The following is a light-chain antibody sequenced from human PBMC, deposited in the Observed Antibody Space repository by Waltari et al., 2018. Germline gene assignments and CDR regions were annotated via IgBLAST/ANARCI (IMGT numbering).Light chain of an antibody. CDR2: DAS. CDR3: QQYNSYSYT. J-gene: IGKJ2*01. CDR1: QSISSW. Sequence: DIQMTQSPSTLSASVGDRVTLTCRASQSISSWLAWYQQKPGKAPKRLINDASSLESGVPSRFSGSGSGTEFTLTISSLQPDDFATYYCQQYNSYSYTFGQGTKLEIK. V-gene: IGKV1-5*01.